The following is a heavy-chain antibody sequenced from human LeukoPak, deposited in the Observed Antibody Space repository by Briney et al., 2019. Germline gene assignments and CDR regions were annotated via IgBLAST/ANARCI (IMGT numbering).Heavy chain of an antibody. CDR1: GYIFSDYG. CDR2: ISAHNGNR. J-gene: IGHJ6*02. CDR3: ARVENINKYYFYVMDV. D-gene: IGHD3-3*01. Sequence: ASVKVSCKASGYIFSDYGITWVRQAPGQGLAWMGWISAHNGNRDYAQKFQGRVTMTTDASTRTAYMELRSLGSDDTAVYFCARVENINKYYFYVMDVWGQGTTVTVSS. V-gene: IGHV1-18*01.